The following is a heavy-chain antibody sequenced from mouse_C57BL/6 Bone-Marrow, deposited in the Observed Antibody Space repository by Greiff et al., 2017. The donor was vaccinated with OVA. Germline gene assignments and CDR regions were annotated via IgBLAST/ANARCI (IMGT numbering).Heavy chain of an antibody. D-gene: IGHD2-3*01. Sequence: EVMLVESGGGLVQPKGSLKLSCAASGFSFNTYAMNWVRQAPGKGLEWVARIRSKSNNYATYYADSVKDRFTISRDDSESMLYLQMNNLKTEDTAMDYCVRHDDGYPYAMDYWGQGTSVTVSS. CDR1: GFSFNTYA. CDR3: VRHDDGYPYAMDY. J-gene: IGHJ4*01. V-gene: IGHV10-1*01. CDR2: IRSKSNNYAT.